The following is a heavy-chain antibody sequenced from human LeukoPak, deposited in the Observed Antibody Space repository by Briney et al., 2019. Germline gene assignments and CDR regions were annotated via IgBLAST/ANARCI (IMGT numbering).Heavy chain of an antibody. J-gene: IGHJ4*02. Sequence: SETLSLTCTVSGGSISNSHYYWGWIRQPPGKGLEWIGNIYYSGSTYYNSSLKSRVTISVDTSKNRFSLKLRSVTAADTAVYYCARDRSSTSGWYYFDSWGQGTLVTVSS. V-gene: IGHV4-39*02. D-gene: IGHD6-19*01. CDR1: GGSISNSHYY. CDR3: ARDRSSTSGWYYFDS. CDR2: IYYSGST.